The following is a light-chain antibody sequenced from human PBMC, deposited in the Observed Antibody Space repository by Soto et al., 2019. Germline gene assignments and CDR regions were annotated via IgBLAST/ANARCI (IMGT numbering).Light chain of an antibody. J-gene: IGLJ1*01. CDR1: SSNIGAGYD. CDR3: QSYDSSLSGYV. V-gene: IGLV1-40*01. Sequence: SVLTQPPSVSGAPGQRVTISCTGSSSNIGAGYDVHWYQHLPGTAPKLLIYGSTNRPSGVPDRFSGSKSGTSASLAITGLQAEDEADYYCQSYDSSLSGYVFGTGTKLTVL. CDR2: GST.